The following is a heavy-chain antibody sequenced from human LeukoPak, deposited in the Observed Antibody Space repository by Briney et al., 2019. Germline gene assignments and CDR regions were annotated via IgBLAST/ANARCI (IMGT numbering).Heavy chain of an antibody. J-gene: IGHJ4*02. V-gene: IGHV1-18*04. D-gene: IGHD6-19*01. CDR1: GYTFTSYG. CDR3: ARDHRIAVAGTGGY. CDR2: ISAYNGNT. Sequence: ASVKVSCKASGYTFTSYGISWVRQAPGQGLEWMGWISAYNGNTNYAQKLQGRVAMTTDTSTSTAYMELRSLRSDDTAVYYCARDHRIAVAGTGGYWGQGTLVSVSS.